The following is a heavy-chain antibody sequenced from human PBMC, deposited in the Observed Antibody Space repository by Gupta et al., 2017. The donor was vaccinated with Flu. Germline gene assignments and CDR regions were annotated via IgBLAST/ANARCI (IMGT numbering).Heavy chain of an antibody. CDR1: RGSTNSPSPQ. J-gene: IGHJ4*02. Sequence: LQLQESGPGLVKPSETLSLTCTVSRGSTNSPSPQWGWVRQPPGRGLAWLATVFYTGYTVYNPSLQSRVTISIDTSKNQFSLRLTSVIPPDTAMYYCARRREDGTGYHYFDVWGQGTLVSVSP. D-gene: IGHD3-9*01. CDR2: VFYTGYT. CDR3: ARRREDGTGYHYFDV. V-gene: IGHV4-39*01.